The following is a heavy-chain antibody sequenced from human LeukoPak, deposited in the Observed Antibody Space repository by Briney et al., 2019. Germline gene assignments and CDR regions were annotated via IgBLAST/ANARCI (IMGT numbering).Heavy chain of an antibody. CDR2: IYSGGST. J-gene: IGHJ4*02. Sequence: PGGSLRLSCAASGFTVSSNYMSWVRQAPGKGLEWVSVIYSGGSTYYADSVKGRFTISRDNSKNTLYLQMNSLRAEDTAVYYCARGYYDILTGYYDYWGQGTLVTVSS. CDR3: ARGYYDILTGYYDY. D-gene: IGHD3-9*01. CDR1: GFTVSSNY. V-gene: IGHV3-53*01.